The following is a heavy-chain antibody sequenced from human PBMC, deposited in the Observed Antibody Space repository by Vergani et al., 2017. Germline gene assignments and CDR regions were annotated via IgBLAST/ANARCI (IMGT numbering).Heavy chain of an antibody. J-gene: IGHJ4*02. V-gene: IGHV3-23*01. CDR3: ARPDRYSGSYWAFDY. CDR2: ISARYPST. D-gene: IGHD1-26*01. CDR1: GFTFSACP. Sequence: EVQLLQSGGGVIQPGGSVRLSCAASGFTFSACPMTWVRQAPGKGLEWVSAISARYPSTYYADSVKGRFTISRDNSKNMLYLQMNSLRAEDTAVYYCARPDRYSGSYWAFDYWGQGTLVTVSS.